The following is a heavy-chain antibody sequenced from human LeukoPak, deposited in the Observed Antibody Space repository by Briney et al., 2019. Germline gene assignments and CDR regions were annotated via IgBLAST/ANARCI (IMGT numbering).Heavy chain of an antibody. J-gene: IGHJ6*03. CDR2: IIPIFGTA. Sequence: SVKVSCKASGGTFSSYAISWVRQAPGQGLEWMGGIIPIFGTANYAQKFQGRVTITTDESTSTAYMELSSLRSEDTAVYYCAKSNSNYLGPPGTYYYYYMDGWSKGTTVTVSS. V-gene: IGHV1-69*05. D-gene: IGHD4-11*01. CDR1: GGTFSSYA. CDR3: AKSNSNYLGPPGTYYYYYMDG.